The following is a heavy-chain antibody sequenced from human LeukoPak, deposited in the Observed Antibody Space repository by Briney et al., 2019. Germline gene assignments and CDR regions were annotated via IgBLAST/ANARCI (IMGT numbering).Heavy chain of an antibody. V-gene: IGHV1-18*04. Sequence: ASVKVSCKGSGYTLSNHAFSWVRQAPGQGLEWMGWISADNGNTNHAQKFQGRVSLTTDTSTSTAYMELRSLRSDDTAVYYCARDLIAYCGGDCYGDYWGQGTLVTVSS. CDR1: GYTLSNHA. CDR2: ISADNGNT. D-gene: IGHD2-21*02. CDR3: ARDLIAYCGGDCYGDY. J-gene: IGHJ4*02.